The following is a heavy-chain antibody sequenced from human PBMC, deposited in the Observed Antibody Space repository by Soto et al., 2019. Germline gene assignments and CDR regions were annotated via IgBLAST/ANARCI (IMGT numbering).Heavy chain of an antibody. Sequence: GGSLRLACVGSGFVFKNFAINWVRQPPGKGVELVSVILGTGLNTYYAASVKGRCNISRDNSKNTVYLQMASLKVEDTAVYYCATRASPANSDNWFDXWGPVTQVTVSX. CDR1: GFVFKNFA. CDR2: ILGTGLNT. J-gene: IGHJ5*02. D-gene: IGHD4-4*01. V-gene: IGHV3-23*01. CDR3: ATRASPANSDNWFDX.